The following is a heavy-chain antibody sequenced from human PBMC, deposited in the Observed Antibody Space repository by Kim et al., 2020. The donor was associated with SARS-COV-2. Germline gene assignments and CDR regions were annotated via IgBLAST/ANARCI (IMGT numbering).Heavy chain of an antibody. J-gene: IGHJ6*02. CDR1: GLTVRNNF. CDR2: VYSDGET. V-gene: IGHV3-53*01. Sequence: GGSLRLSCAASGLTVRNNFVTWVRRAPGKGLEWVALVYSDGETYYADSVTGRFSVFRDGSNNKVYLQMSSLRAEDSAVYYCACSEYGGYDYNGWGVWGLGTTVTVSS. CDR3: ACSEYGGYDYNGWGV. D-gene: IGHD4-17*01.